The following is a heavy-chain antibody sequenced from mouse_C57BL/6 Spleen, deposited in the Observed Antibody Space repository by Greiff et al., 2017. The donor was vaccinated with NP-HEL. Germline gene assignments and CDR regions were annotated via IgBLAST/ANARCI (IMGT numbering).Heavy chain of an antibody. V-gene: IGHV1-7*01. CDR2: INPSSGYT. CDR1: GYTFTSYW. J-gene: IGHJ2*01. Sequence: VQLQQSGAELAKPGASVKLSCKASGYTFTSYWMHWVKQRPGQGLEWIGYINPSSGYTKSNQKFKDKATLTADKSSSTAYMQLSSLTYEDSAFYYCARWVFSTVVAEFFDYWGQGTTLTVSS. CDR3: ARWVFSTVVAEFFDY. D-gene: IGHD1-1*01.